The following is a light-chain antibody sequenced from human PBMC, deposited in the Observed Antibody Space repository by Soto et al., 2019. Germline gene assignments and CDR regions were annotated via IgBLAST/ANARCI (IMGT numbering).Light chain of an antibody. CDR2: AAY. V-gene: IGKV1-27*01. CDR3: QKYDNDPLT. Sequence: DIQMTQAPSSLSASVGDRVTITCRARQDISTYLAWYQQKPGKVPKLLISAAYTLQSGVPPRFSGSGSGTDFTLIISSLQPEDVATYYCQKYDNDPLTFGGGTKVEIK. CDR1: QDISTY. J-gene: IGKJ4*01.